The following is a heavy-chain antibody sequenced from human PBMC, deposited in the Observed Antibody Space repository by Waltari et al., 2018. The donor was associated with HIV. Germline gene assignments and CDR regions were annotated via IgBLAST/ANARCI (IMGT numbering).Heavy chain of an antibody. CDR1: GGPISSGGYY. V-gene: IGHV4-31*03. Sequence: VQLQESGPGLAKHSPTLSLTCPVPGGPISSGGYYWSWTRQHPGKGLEWIGYIYYSGNTYYNPSLKSRVTISVDTSQNQFSLKLSSVTAADTAVYYCARYRGYSFDWGQGTLVTVSS. D-gene: IGHD5-18*01. CDR3: ARYRGYSFD. CDR2: IYYSGNT. J-gene: IGHJ4*02.